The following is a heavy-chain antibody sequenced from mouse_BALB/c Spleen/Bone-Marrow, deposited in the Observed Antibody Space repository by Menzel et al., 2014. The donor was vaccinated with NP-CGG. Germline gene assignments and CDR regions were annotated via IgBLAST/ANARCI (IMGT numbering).Heavy chain of an antibody. V-gene: IGHV1-61*01. CDR1: GYTFTSYR. J-gene: IGHJ2*01. Sequence: VQRVESGAELVRPGTPVKLSCKASGYTFTSYRMNWVKQRPGRGLEWIGRIDPSDSETHYNQKFKDKATLTVDKSSSTAYIQLSSLTSEDSAVYYCARWGAYFDYWGQGTTLTVSS. CDR3: ARWGAYFDY. CDR2: IDPSDSET.